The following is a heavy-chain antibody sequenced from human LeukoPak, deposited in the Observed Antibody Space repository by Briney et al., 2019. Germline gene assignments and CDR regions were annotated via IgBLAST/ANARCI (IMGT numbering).Heavy chain of an antibody. D-gene: IGHD6-6*01. CDR1: DGSISSGGYY. Sequence: SQTLSLTCTVSDGSISSGGYYWSWIRQHPGQGLEWIGYIYYSRSTYYNPSLKSRVTISVDTSKSQFSLELSSVTAADTAVYYCAGGSSSSPFDYWGQGTLVTASS. V-gene: IGHV4-31*03. J-gene: IGHJ4*02. CDR2: IYYSRST. CDR3: AGGSSSSPFDY.